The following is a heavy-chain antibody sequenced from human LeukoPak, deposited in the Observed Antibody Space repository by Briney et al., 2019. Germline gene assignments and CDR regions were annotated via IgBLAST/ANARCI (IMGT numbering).Heavy chain of an antibody. CDR2: INPSGGST. CDR1: GYTFTSFY. D-gene: IGHD3-10*01. V-gene: IGHV1-46*01. Sequence: ASVKVSCKASGYTFTSFYMHWVRQAPGQGLEWMGIINPSGGSTSYAQKFQGRVTITRDTSISTAYMELSSLRSEDTAVYYCARGAFTMVRGPMDVWGKGTTVTVSS. CDR3: ARGAFTMVRGPMDV. J-gene: IGHJ6*03.